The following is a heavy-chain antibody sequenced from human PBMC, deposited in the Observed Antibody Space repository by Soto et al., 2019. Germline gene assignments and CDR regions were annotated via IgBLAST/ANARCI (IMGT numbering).Heavy chain of an antibody. D-gene: IGHD2-21*02. CDR1: GFIFSMYS. J-gene: IGHJ6*02. CDR2: IPQDGADG. CDR3: ARDHLILPAHDFFYGSDV. Sequence: DVKLVESGGGMVQPGDSLRLSCEVSGFIFSMYSMSWVRQTPGKGLEWVAKIPQDGADGHYADAVKGRFTISRDNGKNSLYLQMNNLRAEDTAVYYCARDHLILPAHDFFYGSDVWGRGATVTVSS. V-gene: IGHV3-7*03.